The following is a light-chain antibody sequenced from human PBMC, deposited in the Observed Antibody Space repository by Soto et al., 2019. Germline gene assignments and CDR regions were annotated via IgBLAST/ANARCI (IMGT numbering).Light chain of an antibody. CDR1: QDISNY. CDR3: QQYDNLPWT. Sequence: DIQMTQSPSSLSASVGDRVTITCQARQDISNYLNWYQQKPGKAPKLLIYDASNLETGVPSRFSGSGSGTAFTFTISSLQPEDIATYYCQQYDNLPWTFGQGTKVEIK. V-gene: IGKV1-33*01. J-gene: IGKJ1*01. CDR2: DAS.